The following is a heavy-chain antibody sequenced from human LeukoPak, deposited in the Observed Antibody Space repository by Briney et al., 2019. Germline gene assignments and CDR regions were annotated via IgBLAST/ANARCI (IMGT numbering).Heavy chain of an antibody. CDR1: GGPISSYY. V-gene: IGHV4-4*07. D-gene: IGHD3-10*01. Sequence: PSETLSLTCTVSGGPISSYYWSWIRQPAGKGLESIGHISTSGSTNYNPSLKSRVTMSVDTSKNQFSLKLSSVTAADTAVYYCARTKYYYGSGSVYYYYYMDVWGKGTTVTISS. J-gene: IGHJ6*03. CDR3: ARTKYYYGSGSVYYYYYMDV. CDR2: ISTSGST.